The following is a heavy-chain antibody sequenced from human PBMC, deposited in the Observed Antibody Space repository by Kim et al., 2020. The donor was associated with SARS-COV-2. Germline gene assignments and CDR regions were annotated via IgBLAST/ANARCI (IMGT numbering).Heavy chain of an antibody. V-gene: IGHV4-4*07. D-gene: IGHD5-12*01. CDR3: AVSRYSGYPFDY. J-gene: IGHJ4*02. CDR2: T. Sequence: TNYNPPLKSRVTMSVDTSKTQFSLKLSSVTAADTAVYYCAVSRYSGYPFDYWGQGTLVTVSS.